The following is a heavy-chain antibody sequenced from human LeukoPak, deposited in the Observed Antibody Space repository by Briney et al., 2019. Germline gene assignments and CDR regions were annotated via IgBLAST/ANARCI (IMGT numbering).Heavy chain of an antibody. Sequence: GGSLRLSCAASGFTFSSYAMHWVRQAPGKGLEWVAVISYDVTNKFYADSVKGRFTISRDNSKNTLYLQMNSLRAEDTAVYYCAKELLGTTVTRASFDYWGQGTLVTVSS. D-gene: IGHD4-17*01. V-gene: IGHV3-30*14. J-gene: IGHJ4*02. CDR2: ISYDVTNK. CDR3: AKELLGTTVTRASFDY. CDR1: GFTFSSYA.